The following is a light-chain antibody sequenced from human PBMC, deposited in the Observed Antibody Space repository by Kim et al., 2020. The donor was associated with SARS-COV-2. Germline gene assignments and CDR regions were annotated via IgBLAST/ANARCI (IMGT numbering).Light chain of an antibody. CDR3: QQSYDIPCS. Sequence: DIQMTQSPSSLSASVGDRVTITCRASQGIRSYLSWYQQSPGKAPNLLMFAASSLQSGVPSRFSGGGSGTDFTLTISSLQPEYFATYYCQQSYDIPCSCGHGTKLEIK. V-gene: IGKV1-39*01. CDR2: AAS. J-gene: IGKJ2*04. CDR1: QGIRSY.